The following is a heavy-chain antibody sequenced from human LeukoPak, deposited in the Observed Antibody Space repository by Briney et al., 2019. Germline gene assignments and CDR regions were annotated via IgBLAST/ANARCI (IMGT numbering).Heavy chain of an antibody. V-gene: IGHV3-23*01. CDR1: GFTFSSYA. J-gene: IGHJ4*02. CDR3: AKDDYGDYEVSDY. D-gene: IGHD4-17*01. CDR2: ISGSGGST. Sequence: GGSLRLSCAASGFTFSSYAMSWVRQAPGKGLERVSAISGSGGSTYYADSVKGRFTISRDNSKNTLYLQMNSLRAEDTAVYYCAKDDYGDYEVSDYWGQGTLVTVSS.